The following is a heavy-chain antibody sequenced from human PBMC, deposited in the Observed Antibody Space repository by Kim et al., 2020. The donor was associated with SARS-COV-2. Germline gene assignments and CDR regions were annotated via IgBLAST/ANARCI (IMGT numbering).Heavy chain of an antibody. CDR2: INPNSGGT. J-gene: IGHJ3*02. Sequence: ASVKVSCKASGYTFTGYYMHWVRQAPGQGLEWMGWINPNSGGTNYAQKFQGRVTMTRDTSISTAYMELSRLRSDDTAVYYCASPGAYCGGDCYSDDAFDIWGQGTMVTVSS. D-gene: IGHD2-21*02. V-gene: IGHV1-2*02. CDR3: ASPGAYCGGDCYSDDAFDI. CDR1: GYTFTGYY.